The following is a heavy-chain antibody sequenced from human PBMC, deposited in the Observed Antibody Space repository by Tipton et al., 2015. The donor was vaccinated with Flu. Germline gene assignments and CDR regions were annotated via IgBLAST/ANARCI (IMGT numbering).Heavy chain of an antibody. CDR2: INHSGST. Sequence: GLVKPSETLSLTCAVYGGSFSGYYWSWIRQPPGKGLEWIGEINHSGSTNYNPSLKSRVTISVDTSKNQFSLKLSSVTAADTAVYYCARASGIAVAGTGSGRYNWFDPWGQGTLVTVSS. D-gene: IGHD6-19*01. CDR3: ARASGIAVAGTGSGRYNWFDP. J-gene: IGHJ5*02. CDR1: GGSFSGYY. V-gene: IGHV4-34*01.